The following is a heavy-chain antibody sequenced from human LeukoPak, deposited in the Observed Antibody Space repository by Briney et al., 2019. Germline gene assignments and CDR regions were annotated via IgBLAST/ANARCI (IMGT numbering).Heavy chain of an antibody. CDR3: ARRTHSRFDY. V-gene: IGHV4-34*01. CDR1: GGSFSGYY. J-gene: IGHJ4*02. Sequence: SETLSFTCAVYGGSFSGYYWSWIRQPPGKGLEWIGEINHSGSTNYNPSLKSRVTISVDTSKNQFSLKLSSVTAADTAVYYCARRTHSRFDYWGQGTLVTVSS. CDR2: INHSGST. D-gene: IGHD1-7*01.